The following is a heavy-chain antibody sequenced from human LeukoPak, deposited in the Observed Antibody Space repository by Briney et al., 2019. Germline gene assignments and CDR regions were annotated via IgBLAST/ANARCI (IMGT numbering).Heavy chain of an antibody. J-gene: IGHJ6*03. V-gene: IGHV3-43D*03. Sequence: QPGGSLRLSCAASGFTFDDYAMHWVRQAPGKGLEWVSLISWDGGSTYYADSVKGRFTISRDNSKNSLYLQMNSLRAEDTALYYCAKDMGGGSGSYFLAYYYYMDVWGKGTTVTVSS. D-gene: IGHD3-10*01. CDR2: ISWDGGST. CDR3: AKDMGGGSGSYFLAYYYYMDV. CDR1: GFTFDDYA.